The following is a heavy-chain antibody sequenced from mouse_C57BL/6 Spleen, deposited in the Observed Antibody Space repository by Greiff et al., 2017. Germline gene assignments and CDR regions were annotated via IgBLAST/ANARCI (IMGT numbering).Heavy chain of an antibody. J-gene: IGHJ3*01. CDR3: TITTVVDAWFAY. CDR2: IYPGNSDT. Sequence: VQLQQSGTVLARPGASVKMSCKTSGYTFTSYWMHWVNQRPGQGLEWIGAIYPGNSDTSYNQKFKGKAKLTAVTSASTAYMELSSLTNEDSAVYYCTITTVVDAWFAYWGQGTLVTVSA. D-gene: IGHD1-1*01. CDR1: GYTFTSYW. V-gene: IGHV1-5*01.